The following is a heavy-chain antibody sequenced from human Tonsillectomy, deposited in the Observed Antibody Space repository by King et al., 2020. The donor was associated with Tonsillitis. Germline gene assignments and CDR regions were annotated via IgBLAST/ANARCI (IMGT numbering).Heavy chain of an antibody. CDR2: IYPGDSDG. CDR1: GYSFTNYW. Sequence: VQLVESGAEVKKPGESLKISCTGSGYSFTNYWIGWLRQLPGKGLEWMGIIYPGDSDGSYSPSFQGQVTISADRSINPAYLQLSSLKASDTAMYYCAKRWATRRGPDYGMDVWGQGTTVTVSS. D-gene: IGHD5-24*01. V-gene: IGHV5-51*01. J-gene: IGHJ6*02. CDR3: AKRWATRRGPDYGMDV.